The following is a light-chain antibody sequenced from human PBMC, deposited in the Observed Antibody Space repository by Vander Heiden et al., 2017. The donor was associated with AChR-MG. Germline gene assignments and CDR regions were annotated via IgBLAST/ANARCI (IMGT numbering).Light chain of an antibody. CDR1: QSVSSSY. V-gene: IGKV3-20*01. Sequence: EIVLTQSPGTLSLYPGETATLSCRASQSVSSSYLAWYQQKPGQAPRLLIYGASSRATDIPDRFSGSGSGADFTLTISRLEPEDFAVYYCQQYGDSPGTFGPGTKVDI. CDR2: GAS. J-gene: IGKJ3*01. CDR3: QQYGDSPGT.